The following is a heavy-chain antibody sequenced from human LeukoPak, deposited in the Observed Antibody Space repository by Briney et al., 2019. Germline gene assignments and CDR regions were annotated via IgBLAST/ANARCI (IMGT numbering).Heavy chain of an antibody. Sequence: GESLKISCKGFGYSFTNYWIGWVRQMPGKGLEWMGIVYPGDSYTRYSPSFQGQVTISADKSISTAFLKWSSLKASDTAVYYCARPGVGAKSFVDYWGQGTLVTVSS. CDR2: VYPGDSYT. V-gene: IGHV5-51*01. CDR1: GYSFTNYW. J-gene: IGHJ4*02. CDR3: ARPGVGAKSFVDY. D-gene: IGHD1-26*01.